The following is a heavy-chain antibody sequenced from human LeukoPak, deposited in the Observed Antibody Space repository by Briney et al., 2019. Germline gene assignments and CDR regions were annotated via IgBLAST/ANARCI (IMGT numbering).Heavy chain of an antibody. CDR1: GFTFNDYY. CDR3: ARAGELRYMDV. CDR2: IKHIGPTT. J-gene: IGHJ6*03. Sequence: KTGGSLRLSCAASGFTFNDYYMTWIRQAPGKGLEWVSTIKHIGPTTHYADSVKGRFTISRDNAKNSLFLQMSSLRADDTAIYYCARAGELRYMDVWGKGTAVTVSS. V-gene: IGHV3-11*04. D-gene: IGHD3-16*01.